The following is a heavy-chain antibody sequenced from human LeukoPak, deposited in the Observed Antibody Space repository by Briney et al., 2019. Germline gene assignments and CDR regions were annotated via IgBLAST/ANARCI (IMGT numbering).Heavy chain of an antibody. Sequence: ASVKVSCKASGYTFTGYYMHWVRQAPGQGLEWMGRINPNSGGTNYAQKFQGRVTMTRDTSISTAYMELSRLRSDDTAVYYCARDLLLVRCSWHVKVGAFDIWGQGTMVTVSS. J-gene: IGHJ3*02. CDR1: GYTFTGYY. V-gene: IGHV1-2*06. CDR3: ARDLLLVRCSWHVKVGAFDI. D-gene: IGHD6-13*01. CDR2: INPNSGGT.